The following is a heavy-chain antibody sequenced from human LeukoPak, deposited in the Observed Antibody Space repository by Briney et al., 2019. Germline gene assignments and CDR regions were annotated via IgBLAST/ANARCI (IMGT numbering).Heavy chain of an antibody. J-gene: IGHJ4*02. D-gene: IGHD5-18*01. Sequence: GVSLRLSCAASGFTFSSYSMYWVRQAPGTGLEWVSYISSSSSTLYYADSVKGRFTISKDNAKKSLYLQMTSLRAEDTAVYYCARNRGMVTSEFDYWGQGTLVTVSS. CDR1: GFTFSSYS. CDR3: ARNRGMVTSEFDY. CDR2: ISSSSSTL. V-gene: IGHV3-48*01.